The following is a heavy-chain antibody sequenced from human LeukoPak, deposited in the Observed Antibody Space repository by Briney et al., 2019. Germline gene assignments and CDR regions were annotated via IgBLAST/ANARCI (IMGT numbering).Heavy chain of an antibody. V-gene: IGHV3-30*04. Sequence: PGGSLRLSCAASGFTFSSYAMHWVRQAPGKGLEWVAVISYDGSNKYYADSVKGRFTISRDNSKNTLYLQMNSLRAEDTAVYYCARELGYCSSTSCPFDYWGQGTLVTVSS. D-gene: IGHD2-2*01. CDR2: ISYDGSNK. J-gene: IGHJ4*02. CDR3: ARELGYCSSTSCPFDY. CDR1: GFTFSSYA.